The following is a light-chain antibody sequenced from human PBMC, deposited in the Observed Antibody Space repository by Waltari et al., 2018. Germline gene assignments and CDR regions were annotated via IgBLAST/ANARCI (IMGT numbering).Light chain of an antibody. V-gene: IGLV7-46*01. J-gene: IGLJ2*01. Sequence: QAVVTQEPSVTVSPGGTVTLTCCSSTGDVTSSHYPYWFQQKPGQAPRTLVYDTSNKHSWTPARFSGSVVGGKAALTLSGAQPEDEAEYYCLLHYSGPRVFGGGTKVTVL. CDR3: LLHYSGPRV. CDR2: DTS. CDR1: TGDVTSSHY.